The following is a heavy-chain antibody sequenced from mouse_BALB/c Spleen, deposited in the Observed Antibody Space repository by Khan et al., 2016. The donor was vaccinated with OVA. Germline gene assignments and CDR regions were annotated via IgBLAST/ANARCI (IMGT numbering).Heavy chain of an antibody. CDR2: IRNKAKGYTT. V-gene: IGHV7-3*02. J-gene: IGHJ1*01. Sequence: EVELVESGGGLVQPGGSLRLSCATSGFTFTDYYMSWVRQPPGKALEWLGFIRNKAKGYTTAYSASVKGRFTISRDNSQSIVYLQMNTLRAEDSGTYFCARETVVDIYWYFDVWGAGTTVTVSS. D-gene: IGHD1-1*01. CDR3: ARETVVDIYWYFDV. CDR1: GFTFTDYY.